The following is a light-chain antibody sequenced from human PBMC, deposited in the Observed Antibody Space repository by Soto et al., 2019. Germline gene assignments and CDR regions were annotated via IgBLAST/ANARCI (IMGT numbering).Light chain of an antibody. CDR3: SSYTSTTTVRFV. J-gene: IGLJ1*01. Sequence: QSALTQPASVSGSPGQSITISCTGPRSDVGAYKSVAWCLHHPGKAPKVMISEVNNRPSRISSRFSGSKSANTASLTISGLQAEDEALYYCSSYTSTTTVRFVFGTGTKVTVL. CDR2: EVN. CDR1: RSDVGAYKS. V-gene: IGLV2-14*01.